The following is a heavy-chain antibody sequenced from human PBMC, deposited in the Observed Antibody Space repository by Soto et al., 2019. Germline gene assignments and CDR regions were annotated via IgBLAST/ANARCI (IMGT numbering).Heavy chain of an antibody. CDR3: ARPGNYGSGSYLYYLDY. D-gene: IGHD3-10*01. Sequence: QLQLQESGPGLVKPSETLSLTCTVSGGSISSSSYYWGWIRQPPGKGLEWIGSISYSGSTYYNPSLKSRVTISVDTSKNQFSLKLSSVTAADTAVYYCARPGNYGSGSYLYYLDYWGQGTLVTVSS. CDR1: GGSISSSSYY. CDR2: ISYSGST. J-gene: IGHJ4*02. V-gene: IGHV4-39*01.